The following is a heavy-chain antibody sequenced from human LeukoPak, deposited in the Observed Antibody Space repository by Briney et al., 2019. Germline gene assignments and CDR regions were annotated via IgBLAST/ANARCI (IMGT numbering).Heavy chain of an antibody. CDR3: ARLIVVVPAAMSNYYYYGMDV. J-gene: IGHJ6*02. CDR1: GGSFSGCY. Sequence: SETLSLTCAVYGGSFSGCYWSWIRQPPGKGLEWIGEINHSGSTNYNPSLKSRVTISVDTSKNQFSLKLSSVTAADTAVYYCARLIVVVPAAMSNYYYYGMDVWGQGTTVTVSS. D-gene: IGHD2-2*01. V-gene: IGHV4-34*01. CDR2: INHSGST.